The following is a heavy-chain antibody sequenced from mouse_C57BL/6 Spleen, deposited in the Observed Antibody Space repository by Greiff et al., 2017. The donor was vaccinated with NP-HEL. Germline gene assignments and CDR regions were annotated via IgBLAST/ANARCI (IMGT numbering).Heavy chain of an antibody. D-gene: IGHD1-1*01. V-gene: IGHV1-50*01. Sequence: VQLQQPGAELVKPGASVKLSCKASGYTFTSYWMQWVKQRPGQGLEWIGEIDPSDSYTNYNQKFKGKATLTVDTSSSTAYMQLSSLTSEDSAVYYCARRYGSSYGMDYWGQGTSVTVSS. J-gene: IGHJ4*01. CDR1: GYTFTSYW. CDR3: ARRYGSSYGMDY. CDR2: IDPSDSYT.